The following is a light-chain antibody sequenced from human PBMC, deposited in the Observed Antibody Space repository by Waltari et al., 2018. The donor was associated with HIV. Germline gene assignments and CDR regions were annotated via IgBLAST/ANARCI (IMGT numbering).Light chain of an antibody. Sequence: QSALTQPASVSGSPGQSISISCTAPTRAISSYTYVSWYRHRPGEAPKLLIYGASHRPSGVSHRFSASTFGNTASLTISGLQTDDEGDYYCSSYTTSDSVVFGGGTRLTVL. CDR3: SSYTTSDSVV. CDR1: TRAISSYTY. J-gene: IGLJ3*02. V-gene: IGLV2-14*01. CDR2: GAS.